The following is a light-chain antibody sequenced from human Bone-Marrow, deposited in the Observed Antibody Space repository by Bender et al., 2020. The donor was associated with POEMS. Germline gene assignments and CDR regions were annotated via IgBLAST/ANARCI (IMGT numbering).Light chain of an antibody. CDR2: LNTDGSH. V-gene: IGLV4-69*01. CDR1: SGHSTYA. J-gene: IGLJ3*02. Sequence: QLGLTQSPSASASLGASVKLTCTLSSGHSTYAIAWHQQQPGKGPRYLMTLNTDGSHRKGDGIPDRFSGSSSGAERYLTISSLQSEDEADYYCQTWGAGIRVFGGGTKVTVL. CDR3: QTWGAGIRV.